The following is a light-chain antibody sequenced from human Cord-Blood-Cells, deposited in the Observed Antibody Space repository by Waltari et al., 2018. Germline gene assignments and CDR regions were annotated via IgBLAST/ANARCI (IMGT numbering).Light chain of an antibody. V-gene: IGKV3-11*01. CDR2: DAS. CDR3: QQRSNWYT. J-gene: IGKJ2*01. CDR1: PSVSSY. Sequence: EIVLTQSPATLSLSPGERATLSCRASPSVSSYLAWCQQKPGQAPRLLIYDASNRATGIPARFSVSGSGTDFTLTISSLEPEDFAVYYWQQRSNWYTFGQGTKLEIK.